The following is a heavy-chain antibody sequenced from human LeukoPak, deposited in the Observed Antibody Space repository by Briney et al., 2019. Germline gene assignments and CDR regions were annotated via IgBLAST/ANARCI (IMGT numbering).Heavy chain of an antibody. V-gene: IGHV3-23*01. J-gene: IGHJ4*02. Sequence: GGSLRLSCVASGFTFSNYAMSWVRQAPGKGLEWVSAITGSGGITYYADSVKGRFSISRDNSRNTLYLQMNSLRAEDTAVYYCAKWGDYDVLTGYYDPDYWGQGTLVTVSS. D-gene: IGHD3-9*01. CDR2: ITGSGGIT. CDR3: AKWGDYDVLTGYYDPDY. CDR1: GFTFSNYA.